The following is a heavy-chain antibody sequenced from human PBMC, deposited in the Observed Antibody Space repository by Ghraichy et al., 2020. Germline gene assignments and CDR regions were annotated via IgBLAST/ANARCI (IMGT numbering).Heavy chain of an antibody. CDR3: ARRSYSGYSGAFDI. V-gene: IGHV4-34*01. J-gene: IGHJ3*02. Sequence: SETLSLTCAVFGGSFNDYCWTWIRQSPGKGLEWIGEINHSGATNYNPSLKSRVTISEDASKKQFSLKLNSVTAADTAVYYCARRSYSGYSGAFDIWGQGTMVTVSS. CDR2: INHSGAT. D-gene: IGHD3-10*01. CDR1: GGSFNDYC.